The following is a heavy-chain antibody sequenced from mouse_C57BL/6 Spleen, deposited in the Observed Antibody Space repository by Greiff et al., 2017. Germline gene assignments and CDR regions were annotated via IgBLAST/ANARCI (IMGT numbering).Heavy chain of an antibody. Sequence: QVQLQQSGAELARPGASVKLSCKASGYTFTSYGISWVKQRPGQGLEWIGEIYPRSGNTYYNEKFKGKATLTADKSSSTAYMELRSLTSEDSAVYFCARGIYYYGSSYVCWYFDVWGTGTTVTVSS. CDR1: GYTFTSYG. V-gene: IGHV1-81*01. CDR3: ARGIYYYGSSYVCWYFDV. CDR2: IYPRSGNT. J-gene: IGHJ1*03. D-gene: IGHD1-1*01.